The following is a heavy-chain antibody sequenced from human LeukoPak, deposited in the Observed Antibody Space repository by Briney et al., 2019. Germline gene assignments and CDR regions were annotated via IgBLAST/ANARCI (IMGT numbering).Heavy chain of an antibody. V-gene: IGHV4-39*01. CDR1: GGSISSSSYY. J-gene: IGHJ5*02. Sequence: SETVSLTCTVSGGSISSSSYYWSWIRQPPGKGLEWIGSIYYSGSTYYNPSLKSRVTISVDTSKNQFSLKLSSVTAADTAVYYCARAVTSSSSWYKWVNWFDPWGQGTLVTVSS. CDR2: IYYSGST. D-gene: IGHD6-13*01. CDR3: ARAVTSSSSWYKWVNWFDP.